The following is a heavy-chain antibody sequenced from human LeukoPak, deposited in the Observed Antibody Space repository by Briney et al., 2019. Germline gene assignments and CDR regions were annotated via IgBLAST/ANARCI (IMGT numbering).Heavy chain of an antibody. J-gene: IGHJ5*02. CDR3: ARGHNWNSNNWFDP. Sequence: ASVKVSCKASGYTFTSYGTSWVRQAPGQGLEWMGWISVYNGNTNYAQKLQGRVTMTTDTSTSTAYMELRSLRSDDTAVYYCARGHNWNSNNWFDPWGQGTLVTVSS. CDR1: GYTFTSYG. CDR2: ISVYNGNT. D-gene: IGHD1-1*01. V-gene: IGHV1-18*01.